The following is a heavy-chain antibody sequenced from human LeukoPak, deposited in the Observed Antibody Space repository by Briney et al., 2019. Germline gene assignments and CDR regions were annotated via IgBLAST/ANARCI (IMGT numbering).Heavy chain of an antibody. Sequence: GGSLRLSCAASGFTFSSYAMRWVRQAPGKGLEWVSGISGSGGSTYYADSVKGRFAISRDNAKSSLYLQMNSLRAEDTAVYYCARARYCSSTSCFDDYWGQGSLVTVSS. J-gene: IGHJ4*02. CDR3: ARARYCSSTSCFDDY. CDR2: ISGSGGST. D-gene: IGHD2-2*01. CDR1: GFTFSSYA. V-gene: IGHV3-23*01.